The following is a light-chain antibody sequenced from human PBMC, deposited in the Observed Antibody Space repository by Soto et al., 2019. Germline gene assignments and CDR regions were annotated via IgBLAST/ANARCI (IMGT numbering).Light chain of an antibody. J-gene: IGKJ1*01. Sequence: EIVLTQSPGTLSLSPGERATLSCRASQSVSSSYLAWYQQKPGQAPRLLINGASSRATGIPDRFSGSGSGTHFTLTISILELEDFAVYYCQQYGSSPPWPFGQGTKVDIK. V-gene: IGKV3-20*01. CDR1: QSVSSSY. CDR3: QQYGSSPPWP. CDR2: GAS.